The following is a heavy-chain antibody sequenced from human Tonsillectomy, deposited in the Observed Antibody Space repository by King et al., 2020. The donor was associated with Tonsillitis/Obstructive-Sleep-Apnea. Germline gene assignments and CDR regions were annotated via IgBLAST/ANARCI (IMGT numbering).Heavy chain of an antibody. CDR1: GFTFSSYS. CDR3: ARGHDFWTKSAFDI. J-gene: IGHJ3*02. CDR2: ISSSSSYI. D-gene: IGHD3-3*01. V-gene: IGHV3-21*01. Sequence: EVQLVESGGGLVKPGGSLRLSCAASGFTFSSYSMNWVRQAPGKGLEWVSSISSSSSYIYYADSVKGRFTISRDNAKNSLYLQMNSLRAEDTAVYYCARGHDFWTKSAFDIWGQGTMVTVSS.